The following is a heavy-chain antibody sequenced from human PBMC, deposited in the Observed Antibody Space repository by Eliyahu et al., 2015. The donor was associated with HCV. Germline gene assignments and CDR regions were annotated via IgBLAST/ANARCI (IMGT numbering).Heavy chain of an antibody. Sequence: QVQLQQSGPGLVKPSQTLSLTCAIXGDSXXXNXAAWHWVXQSPSRGLEWLGRTYYRSTWYYDYEVSVKSRITVSPDTSNNQFSLQLSSVTPEDTAVYYCARQYSSGWIYYYGMDVWGQGTTVTVSS. D-gene: IGHD6-19*01. CDR3: ARQYSSGWIYYYGMDV. CDR1: GDSXXXNXAA. J-gene: IGHJ6*02. CDR2: TYYRSTWYY. V-gene: IGHV6-1*01.